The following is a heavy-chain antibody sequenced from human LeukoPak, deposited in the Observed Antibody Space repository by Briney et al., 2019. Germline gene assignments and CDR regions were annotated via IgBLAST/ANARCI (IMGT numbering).Heavy chain of an antibody. D-gene: IGHD4-11*01. V-gene: IGHV3-15*01. CDR1: GFTFSDAW. J-gene: IGHJ4*02. Sequence: GGSLRLSCAASGFTFSDAWMSWVRQAPGEGLEWVGRIKSKAGGGTTDYAAPVKGRFTISRDDSKNTLYLQMNSLKSEDTAVYYCSSYRDWGQGTRVTVSS. CDR2: IKSKAGGGTT. CDR3: SSYRD.